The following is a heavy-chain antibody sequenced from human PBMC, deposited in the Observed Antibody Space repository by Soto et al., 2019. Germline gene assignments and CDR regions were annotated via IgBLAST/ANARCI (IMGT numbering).Heavy chain of an antibody. D-gene: IGHD6-6*01. Sequence: HPVGSLRLSCAASGFTFSSYAMSSVRQAPGKGLEWVSAISGSGGSTYYADSVKGRFTISRDNSKNTLYLQMNSLRAEDTAVYYCARALRVHHSSSSFWLDPWGQGTLVTVSS. CDR1: GFTFSSYA. V-gene: IGHV3-23*01. CDR3: ARALRVHHSSSSFWLDP. CDR2: ISGSGGST. J-gene: IGHJ5*02.